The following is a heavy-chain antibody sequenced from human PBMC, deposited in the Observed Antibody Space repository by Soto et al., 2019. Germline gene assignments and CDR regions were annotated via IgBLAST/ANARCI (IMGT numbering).Heavy chain of an antibody. J-gene: IGHJ4*02. CDR2: IKSKTDGGTT. CDR3: TTGDS. Sequence: EVQLVESGGGLVKPGGSLRLSCAGSGFTFSDAWMSWLRRARGKGLEWVGRIKSKTDGGTTDYAAPMKGRFTISRDDSKNTLFLQLSSLKTDDTDVYCCTTGDSWGRGTLVTVSS. V-gene: IGHV3-15*01. CDR1: GFTFSDAW.